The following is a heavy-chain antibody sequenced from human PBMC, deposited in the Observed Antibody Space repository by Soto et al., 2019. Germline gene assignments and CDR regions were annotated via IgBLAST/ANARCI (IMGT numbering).Heavy chain of an antibody. J-gene: IGHJ5*02. D-gene: IGHD5-12*01. CDR2: IYYSGST. Sequence: QVQLQESGPGLVKPSQTLSLTCTVSGGSISSGGYYWSWIRQHPGKGLEWIGYIYYSGSTYYNPSLMSRVTISVDTSKNQFSLKLSSVTAADTAGYYCAREWMMSSGWFDPWGQGTLVTVSS. CDR3: AREWMMSSGWFDP. V-gene: IGHV4-31*03. CDR1: GGSISSGGYY.